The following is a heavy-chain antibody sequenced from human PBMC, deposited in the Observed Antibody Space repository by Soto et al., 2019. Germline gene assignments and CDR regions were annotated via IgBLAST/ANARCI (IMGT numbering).Heavy chain of an antibody. J-gene: IGHJ4*02. D-gene: IGHD6-6*01. CDR2: IGAYSGNT. CDR3: AARLYSSSSGYY. V-gene: IGHV1-18*01. Sequence: ASVKVSCKASGYTFTSYGISWVRQARGQGLEWIGWIGAYSGNTNYAQKLQGRVTMTRDMSTSTAYMELSSLRSEDTAVYYCAARLYSSSSGYYWGQGTLVTVSS. CDR1: GYTFTSYG.